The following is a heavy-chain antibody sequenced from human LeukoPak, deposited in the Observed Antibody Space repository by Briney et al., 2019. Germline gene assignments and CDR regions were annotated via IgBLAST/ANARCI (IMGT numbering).Heavy chain of an antibody. CDR2: INPNSGGT. D-gene: IGHD1-26*01. Sequence: ASVKVSCKASGYTFTGYYMHWVQQAPGQGLEWMGWINPNSGGTNYAQKFQGRVTMTRDTSISTAYMELSRLRSDDTAVYYCATPRELANYYYYGMDVWGQGTTVTVSS. V-gene: IGHV1-2*02. J-gene: IGHJ6*02. CDR3: ATPRELANYYYYGMDV. CDR1: GYTFTGYY.